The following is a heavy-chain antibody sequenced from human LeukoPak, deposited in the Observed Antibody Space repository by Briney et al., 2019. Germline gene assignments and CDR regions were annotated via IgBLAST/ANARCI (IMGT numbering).Heavy chain of an antibody. J-gene: IGHJ6*03. Sequence: GGSLRLSCAASGFTFGSYAMNWVRQAPGKGLEWVSAISGSGGSTYYADSVKGRFTISRDNSKNTLYLQMNSLRAEDTAVYYCAKDSSSSPFDYYYMDVWGKGTTVTVSS. CDR2: ISGSGGST. CDR3: AKDSSSSPFDYYYMDV. CDR1: GFTFGSYA. D-gene: IGHD6-6*01. V-gene: IGHV3-23*01.